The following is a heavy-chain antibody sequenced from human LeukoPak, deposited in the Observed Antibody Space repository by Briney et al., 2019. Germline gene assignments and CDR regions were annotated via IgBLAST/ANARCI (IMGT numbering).Heavy chain of an antibody. CDR3: ARMGVVVVPAAERGAGSYYYYGMDV. J-gene: IGHJ6*02. V-gene: IGHV3-21*01. CDR2: ISSSSSYI. D-gene: IGHD2-2*01. Sequence: GGSLRLSCAASGFTFSSYSMTWVRQAPGKGLEWVSSISSSSSYIYYADSVKGRFTISRDNAKNSLYLQMNSLRAEDTAVYYCARMGVVVVPAAERGAGSYYYYGMDVWGQGTTVTVSS. CDR1: GFTFSSYS.